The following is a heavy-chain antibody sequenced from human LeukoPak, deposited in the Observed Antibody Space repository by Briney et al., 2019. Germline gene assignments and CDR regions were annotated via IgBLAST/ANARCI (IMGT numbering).Heavy chain of an antibody. J-gene: IGHJ3*01. CDR3: ARVGYNWNDVLVAFDV. V-gene: IGHV1-2*02. CDR2: INPNGADT. D-gene: IGHD1-1*01. CDR1: GYTFTGYY. Sequence: ASVKVSCKASGYTFTGYYMHWVRQAPGQRLEWMGWINPNGADTNYAQKFQGRVTLTRDTSISTSSMEMIRLRSDDTAVYYCARVGYNWNDVLVAFDVWGQGTMVTV.